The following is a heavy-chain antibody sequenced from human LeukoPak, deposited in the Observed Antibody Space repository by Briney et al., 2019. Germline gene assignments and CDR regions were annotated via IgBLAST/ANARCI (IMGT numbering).Heavy chain of an antibody. J-gene: IGHJ4*02. CDR3: ARGAYYYDSSGYYYFDY. CDR1: GFTLSSYD. Sequence: GGSLRLSCAASGFTLSSYDMPWVRQATGKGLEWVSAIGTAGDTYYPGSVKGRFTISRENAKNSLYLQMNSLRAGDTAVYYCARGAYYYDSSGYYYFDYWGQGTLVTVSS. V-gene: IGHV3-13*01. D-gene: IGHD3-22*01. CDR2: IGTAGDT.